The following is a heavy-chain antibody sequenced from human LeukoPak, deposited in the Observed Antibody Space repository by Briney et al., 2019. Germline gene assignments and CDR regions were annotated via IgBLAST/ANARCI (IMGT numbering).Heavy chain of an antibody. CDR1: GYTFTSYG. D-gene: IGHD6-19*01. J-gene: IGHJ4*02. CDR3: ARDKVGPDSSGWFGFDY. V-gene: IGHV1-18*01. Sequence: ASVKVSCKASGYTFTSYGISWVRQAPGQGLEWMGWISAYNGNTNYAQKLQGRVTITTDTSTSTAYMELRSLRSDDTAVYYCARDKVGPDSSGWFGFDYWGQGTLVTVSS. CDR2: ISAYNGNT.